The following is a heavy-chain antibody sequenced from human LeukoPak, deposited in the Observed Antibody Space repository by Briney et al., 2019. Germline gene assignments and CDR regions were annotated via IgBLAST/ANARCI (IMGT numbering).Heavy chain of an antibody. CDR2: INHSGST. Sequence: KSSETLSLTCAVYGGSFSGYYWSWIRQPPGKGLEWIGEINHSGSTNYNPSLKSRVTISVDTSKNQFSLKLSSVTAADTAVYYCARGMVGATNNWFDPWGQGTLVTVSS. V-gene: IGHV4-34*01. D-gene: IGHD1-26*01. CDR3: ARGMVGATNNWFDP. CDR1: GGSFSGYY. J-gene: IGHJ5*02.